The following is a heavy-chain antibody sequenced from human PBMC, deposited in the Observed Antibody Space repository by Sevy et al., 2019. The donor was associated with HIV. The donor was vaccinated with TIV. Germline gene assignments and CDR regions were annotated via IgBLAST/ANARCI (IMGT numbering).Heavy chain of an antibody. Sequence: GGSLRLSCAASGFTFSSYGMHWVRQAPGKGLEWVAVIWYDGSNKYYADSVKGRFTISRDNSKNTLYLQMNCLRAEDTAVYYCARLITIFGVAPDYWGQGTLVTVSS. CDR3: ARLITIFGVAPDY. J-gene: IGHJ4*02. V-gene: IGHV3-33*01. CDR2: IWYDGSNK. CDR1: GFTFSSYG. D-gene: IGHD3-3*01.